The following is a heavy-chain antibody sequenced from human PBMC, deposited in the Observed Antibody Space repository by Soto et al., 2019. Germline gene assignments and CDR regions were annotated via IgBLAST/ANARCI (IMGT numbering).Heavy chain of an antibody. Sequence: GGSLRLSCAASGFTFSSYGMHWVRHAPGKGLEWVAVISYDGSNKYYADSVKGRFTISRDNSKNTLYLQMNSLRAEDTAVYYCAKQWASYYYYYGMDVWGQGTTVTVSS. V-gene: IGHV3-30*18. J-gene: IGHJ6*02. CDR3: AKQWASYYYYYGMDV. D-gene: IGHD1-26*01. CDR1: GFTFSSYG. CDR2: ISYDGSNK.